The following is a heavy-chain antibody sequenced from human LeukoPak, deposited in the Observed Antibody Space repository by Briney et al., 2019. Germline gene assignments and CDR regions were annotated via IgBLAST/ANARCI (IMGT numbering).Heavy chain of an antibody. D-gene: IGHD5-18*01. J-gene: IGHJ5*02. V-gene: IGHV4-59*01. CDR1: GGSISNYY. CDR3: PRHLRGYSYGAYVS. CDR2: LYNSGST. Sequence: SETLSLTCTVSGGSISNYYWSWIRQPPGKGLEWIGFLYNSGSTKYNPSLRRRVTISVDTSQNQFSLNLTSMTAADTAVYHCPRHLRGYSYGAYVSCGQGALVTVSS.